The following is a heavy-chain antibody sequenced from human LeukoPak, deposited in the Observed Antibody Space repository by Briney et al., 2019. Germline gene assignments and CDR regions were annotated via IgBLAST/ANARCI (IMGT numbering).Heavy chain of an antibody. Sequence: KHGESLKISCKGSGYSFSSYWINWVRQMPGKGLEWMGRSDPSDSNTNFSPSFQGHVTISADKSISTAYLQWSSLQASDTAMYYCARHGGGRSDYWGQGTLVTVSS. D-gene: IGHD6-19*01. CDR3: ARHGGGRSDY. CDR1: GYSFSSYW. V-gene: IGHV5-10-1*01. CDR2: SDPSDSNT. J-gene: IGHJ4*02.